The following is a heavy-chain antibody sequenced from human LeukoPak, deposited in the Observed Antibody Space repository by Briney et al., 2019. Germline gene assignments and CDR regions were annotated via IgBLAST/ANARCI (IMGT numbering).Heavy chain of an antibody. V-gene: IGHV3-74*01. Sequence: GGSLRLSCAASGFTFSSYWMHWVRQAPGKGLVWVSRITSDGSSTTYADSVKGRFTISRDNAKNTLYLQMNSLRDEDTAVYYCAIFTGCSDTSDIWGQGTMVTLSS. D-gene: IGHD3-9*01. CDR3: AIFTGCSDTSDI. CDR1: GFTFSSYW. J-gene: IGHJ3*02. CDR2: ITSDGSST.